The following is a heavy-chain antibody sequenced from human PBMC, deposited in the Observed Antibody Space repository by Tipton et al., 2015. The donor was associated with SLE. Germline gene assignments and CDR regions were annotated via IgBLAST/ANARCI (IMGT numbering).Heavy chain of an antibody. Sequence: GLVKPSETLSLTCAVYGGSFSGYYWSWIRQPPGKGLEWIGEINHSGSTNYNPSLKSRVTISVDTSKNQFSLKLSSVTAADTAVYYFARNPTAYCSGGSCYSPWFDPCGQGTLVTVSS. V-gene: IGHV4-34*01. CDR3: ARNPTAYCSGGSCYSPWFDP. D-gene: IGHD2-15*01. CDR1: GGSFSGYY. J-gene: IGHJ5*02. CDR2: INHSGST.